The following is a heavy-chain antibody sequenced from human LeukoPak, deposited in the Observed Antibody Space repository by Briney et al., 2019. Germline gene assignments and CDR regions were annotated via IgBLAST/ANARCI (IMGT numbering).Heavy chain of an antibody. D-gene: IGHD5-18*01. V-gene: IGHV3-48*01. CDR2: ISSSSSTI. J-gene: IGHJ4*02. CDR1: GFTFSDYS. Sequence: GGSLRLSCAASGFTFSDYSMNWVRQAPGKGLEWVSYISSSSSTIYYADSVKGRFTISRDNAKNSLYLQMDSLRAEDTAVYYCARDRRYTYDYWGQGTLATVSS. CDR3: ARDRRYTYDY.